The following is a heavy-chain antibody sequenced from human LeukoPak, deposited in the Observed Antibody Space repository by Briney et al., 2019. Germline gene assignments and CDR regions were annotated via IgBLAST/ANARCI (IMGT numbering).Heavy chain of an antibody. J-gene: IGHJ4*02. CDR2: IYYSGST. V-gene: IGHV4-39*01. D-gene: IGHD5-24*01. Sequence: SETLSLTCTVSGGSISSSSYYWGWVRQPPGKGLEWIGSIYYSGSTYYNPSLKSRVTISVDTSKNQFSLKLSSVTAADAAVYYCGGYGYNYYDDWGQGTLVTVSS. CDR1: GGSISSSSYY. CDR3: GGYGYNYYDD.